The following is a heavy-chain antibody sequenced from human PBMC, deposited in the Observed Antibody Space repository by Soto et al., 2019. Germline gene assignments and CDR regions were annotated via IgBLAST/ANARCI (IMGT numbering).Heavy chain of an antibody. D-gene: IGHD3-3*01. CDR2: ISYDGSNK. Sequence: QVQLVESGGGVVQPGRSLRLSCAASGFTFSSYAMHWVRQAPGKGLEWVAVISYDGSNKYYADSVKGRFTISRDNSKNTLYLQMNSLRAEDTAVYYCARDPGYDFWSGYLINWFDPWGQGTLVTVSS. V-gene: IGHV3-30-3*01. J-gene: IGHJ5*02. CDR3: ARDPGYDFWSGYLINWFDP. CDR1: GFTFSSYA.